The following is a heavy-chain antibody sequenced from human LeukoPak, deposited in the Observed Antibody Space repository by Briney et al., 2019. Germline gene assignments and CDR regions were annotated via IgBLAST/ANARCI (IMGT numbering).Heavy chain of an antibody. CDR3: ARGPNWNDFDY. CDR1: GLSFSGYY. V-gene: IGHV4-34*01. D-gene: IGHD1-1*01. Sequence: AETLSLTCAAYGLSFSGYYWSWIRQPPGKGLEWIGEINHSGSTTYNPSLKSRLTISIDTSKNRFSLQLSSVTAADTAVYYCARGPNWNDFDYWGQGTLVTVSS. CDR2: INHSGST. J-gene: IGHJ4*02.